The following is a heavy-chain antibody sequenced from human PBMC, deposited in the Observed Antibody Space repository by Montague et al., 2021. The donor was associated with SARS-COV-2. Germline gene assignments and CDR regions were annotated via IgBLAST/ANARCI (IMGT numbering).Heavy chain of an antibody. CDR1: GVSLESASYH. D-gene: IGHD6-19*01. V-gene: IGHV4-30-4*02. J-gene: IGHJ6*02. CDR3: ARDAVGGLDV. CDR2: IFYSGSV. Sequence: SETLSLTCSVSGVSLESASYHWTWIRQRPGKGLEWIGYIFYSGSVKYNPSLRSRLTMSVDTSKNQLSLNLSSVTAADTALYFCARDAVGGLDVWGQGTTVTVSS.